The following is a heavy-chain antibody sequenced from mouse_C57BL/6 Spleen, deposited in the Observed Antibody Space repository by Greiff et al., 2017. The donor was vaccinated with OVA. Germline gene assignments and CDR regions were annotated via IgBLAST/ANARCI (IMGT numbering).Heavy chain of an antibody. V-gene: IGHV2-9*01. CDR1: GFSLTSYG. D-gene: IGHD1-1*01. Sequence: LQESGPGLVAPSQSLSITCTVSGFSLTSYGVDWVRQPPGKGLEWLGVIWGGGSTNDNSARMYRPSNSKDNTKSQVFLKMNSLQTDVTAMYYCRVLITTVVAAMDYWGQGTSVTVSS. J-gene: IGHJ4*01. CDR2: IWGGGST. CDR3: RVLITTVVAAMDY.